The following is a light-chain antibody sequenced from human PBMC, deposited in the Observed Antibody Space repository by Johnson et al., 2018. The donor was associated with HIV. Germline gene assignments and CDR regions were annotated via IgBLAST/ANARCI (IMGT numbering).Light chain of an antibody. CDR2: NNS. CDR3: GAWDSSLSAYV. J-gene: IGLJ1*01. CDR1: RSNIGNNY. V-gene: IGLV1-51*01. Sequence: QSVLTQPPSVSAAPGQKVTISCSGSRSNIGNNYVSWYQQLPGTAPKLLISNNSKRPSGIPDRFSGSKSGTSATLAITGLHTWDEADYYCGAWDSSLSAYVVGTGTQVTV.